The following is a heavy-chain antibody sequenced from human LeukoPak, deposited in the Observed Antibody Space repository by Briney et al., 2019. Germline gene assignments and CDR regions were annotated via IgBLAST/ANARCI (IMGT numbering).Heavy chain of an antibody. Sequence: SVKVSCKASGGTFSSYAISWVRQAPGQGLEWMGGIIPIFGTANYAQKFQGRVTITADESTSTAYMELSSLRSEDTAVYYCARAGSARGYYYYGMDVWAKGPRSPSP. V-gene: IGHV1-69*13. CDR1: GGTFSSYA. J-gene: IGHJ6*02. CDR3: ARAGSARGYYYYGMDV. D-gene: IGHD2-15*01. CDR2: IIPIFGTA.